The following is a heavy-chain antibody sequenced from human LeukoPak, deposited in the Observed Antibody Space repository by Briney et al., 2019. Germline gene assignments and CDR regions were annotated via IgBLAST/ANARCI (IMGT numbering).Heavy chain of an antibody. Sequence: SETLSLTCTVSGDSISSSSYYWGWIRQPPGKGLEWIGFIYYSGSTYYNPSLKSRVTLSVDTSKNQFSLKVNSVTAADTAVYFCARDGHSSGFFDYWGQGTLVTVSS. CDR3: ARDGHSSGFFDY. CDR2: IYYSGST. J-gene: IGHJ4*02. D-gene: IGHD6-19*01. V-gene: IGHV4-39*07. CDR1: GDSISSSSYY.